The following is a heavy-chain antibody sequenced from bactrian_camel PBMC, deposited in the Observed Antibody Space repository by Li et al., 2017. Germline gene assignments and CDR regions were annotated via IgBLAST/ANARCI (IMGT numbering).Heavy chain of an antibody. V-gene: IGHV3S6*01. J-gene: IGHJ4*01. Sequence: HVQLVESGGGSVQAGGSLRLSCAASGHTVSTYCLAWFRQAPGKEREGAAVIHSDGTTKYADSVKGRFTISQDNAKNTLYLQMNSLKPEDTAMYYCAADYTRPPYCHRAGRTGYWGQGTQVTIS. CDR1: GHTVSTYC. D-gene: IGHD1*01. CDR3: AADYTRPPYCHRAGRTGY. CDR2: IHSDGTT.